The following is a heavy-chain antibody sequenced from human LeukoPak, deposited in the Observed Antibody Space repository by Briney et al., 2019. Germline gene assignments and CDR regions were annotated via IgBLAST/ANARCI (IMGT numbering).Heavy chain of an antibody. V-gene: IGHV3-7*05. J-gene: IGHJ4*02. CDR1: GFTFSDYW. D-gene: IGHD2-2*01. CDR2: INQDGSEK. CDR3: ARDSVPVLPATLITDY. Sequence: GESLRLSCAASGFTFSDYWMSWVRQAPGKGLEWVANINQDGSEKYYVDSVKGRFTISRDNAQNSLYLQMNSLTAEDTAVYYCARDSVPVLPATLITDYWGQGTLVTVSS.